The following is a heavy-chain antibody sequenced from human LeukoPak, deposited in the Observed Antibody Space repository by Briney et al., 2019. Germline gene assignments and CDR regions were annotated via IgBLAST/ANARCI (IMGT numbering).Heavy chain of an antibody. CDR1: GGTFSSYA. CDR2: IIPIFVTA. V-gene: IGHV1-69*06. D-gene: IGHD2-21*01. CDR3: ARAGGLQGGYYYYYGMDV. Sequence: GASVKVSCNASGGTFSSYAISWVRQAPGQGLEWMGGIIPIFVTANYAQKFQGRVTITADKSTSTAYMELSSLRSEDTAVYHCARAGGLQGGYYYYYGMDVWGKGTTVTVSS. J-gene: IGHJ6*04.